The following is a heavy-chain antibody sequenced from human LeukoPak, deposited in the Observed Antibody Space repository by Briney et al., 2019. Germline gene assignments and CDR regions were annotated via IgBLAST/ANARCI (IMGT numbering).Heavy chain of an antibody. Sequence: ASVKVSFKASGYTFTSYYIHWVRQAPGQGLEWMGIINPSGGITNYAQKFQGRVTMTGDTSTSTVYMELSSLRYEGTAFYYCARGASSAYSDYWGQGTLVTVSS. J-gene: IGHJ4*02. CDR3: ARGASSAYSDY. CDR2: INPSGGIT. CDR1: GYTFTSYY. D-gene: IGHD3-22*01. V-gene: IGHV1-46*01.